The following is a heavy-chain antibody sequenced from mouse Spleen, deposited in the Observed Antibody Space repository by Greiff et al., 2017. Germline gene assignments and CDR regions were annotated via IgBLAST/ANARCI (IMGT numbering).Heavy chain of an antibody. CDR3: TYDYDVGAFDY. V-gene: IGHV1-5*01. CDR2: IYPGNSDT. J-gene: IGHJ2*01. D-gene: IGHD2-4*01. Sequence: VQLQQSGTVLARPGASVKMSCKASGYTFTSYWMHWVKQRPGQGLEWIGAIYPGNSDTSYNQKFKGKAKLTAVTSTSTAYMELSSLTNEDSAVYYCTYDYDVGAFDYWGQGTTLTVSS. CDR1: GYTFTSYW.